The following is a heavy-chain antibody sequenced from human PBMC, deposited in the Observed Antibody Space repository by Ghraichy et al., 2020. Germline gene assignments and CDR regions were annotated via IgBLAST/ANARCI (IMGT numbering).Heavy chain of an antibody. D-gene: IGHD5-24*01. CDR1: GFTFSSCD. V-gene: IGHV3-21*01. J-gene: IGHJ4*02. CDR2: ISSNSIYI. CDR3: ASYDYNFGEDY. Sequence: GGSLRLSCAASGFTFSSCDMNWVRQAPGKGLEWVSSISSNSIYIYYADSVKGRFTISRDNSKKSLFLHMNSLRAEDTAMYYCASYDYNFGEDYWGQGTLVTVSS.